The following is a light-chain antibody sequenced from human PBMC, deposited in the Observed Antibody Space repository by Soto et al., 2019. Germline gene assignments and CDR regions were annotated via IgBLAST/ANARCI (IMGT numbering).Light chain of an antibody. J-gene: IGLJ1*01. CDR3: SSYTGSSTPYV. CDR1: SSDVGGYNY. Sequence: QSVLTQPAYVSGSPGQSITISCTGTSSDVGGYNYVSWYQQHPGKAPKLMIYDVSNRPSGVSNRFSGSKSGNTASLTISGLQAEDEADYYCSSYTGSSTPYVFGTG. V-gene: IGLV2-14*01. CDR2: DVS.